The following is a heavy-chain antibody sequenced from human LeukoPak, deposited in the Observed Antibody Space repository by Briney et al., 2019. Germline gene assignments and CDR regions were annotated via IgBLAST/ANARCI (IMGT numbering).Heavy chain of an antibody. CDR1: GGTFSSYA. CDR2: IIPIFGTA. Sequence: SVKVSCKASGGTFSSYAISWVRQAPGQGLEWMGGIIPIFGTANYAQKFQGRVTMTTDTSTSTVYMELRSLRSDDTAVYYCARDGHRRYYYDSTGREDAFDIWGQGTMVTVSS. CDR3: ARDGHRRYYYDSTGREDAFDI. J-gene: IGHJ3*02. V-gene: IGHV1-69*05. D-gene: IGHD3-22*01.